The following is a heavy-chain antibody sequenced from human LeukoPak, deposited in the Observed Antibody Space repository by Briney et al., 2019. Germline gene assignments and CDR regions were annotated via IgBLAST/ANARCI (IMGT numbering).Heavy chain of an antibody. CDR2: ISYDGSNK. J-gene: IGHJ4*02. Sequence: PGRSLRLSCAASGFTFSSYGMHWVRQAPGKGLEWVAVISYDGSNKYYADSVKGRFTISRDNSKNTLYLQMNSLRAEDTAVYYCASVAAAGPDYWGQGTLVTVSS. CDR3: ASVAAAGPDY. V-gene: IGHV3-30*03. D-gene: IGHD6-13*01. CDR1: GFTFSSYG.